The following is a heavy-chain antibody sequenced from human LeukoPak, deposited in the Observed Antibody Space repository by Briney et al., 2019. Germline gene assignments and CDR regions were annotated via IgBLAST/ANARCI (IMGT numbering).Heavy chain of an antibody. D-gene: IGHD1-26*01. CDR3: ARAIRELLPPSDAFDI. J-gene: IGHJ3*02. V-gene: IGHV1-2*02. CDR1: GYTFTGYY. CDR2: INPNSGGT. Sequence: VASAKVSCKASGYTFTGYYMHWVRQAPGQGLEWMGWINPNSGGTNYAQKFQGRVTITTDESTSTAYMELSSLRSEDTAVYYCARAIRELLPPSDAFDIWGQGTMVTVSS.